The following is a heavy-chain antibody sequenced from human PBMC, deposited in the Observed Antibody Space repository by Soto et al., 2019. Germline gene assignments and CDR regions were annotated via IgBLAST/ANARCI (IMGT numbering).Heavy chain of an antibody. D-gene: IGHD3-3*01. J-gene: IGHJ4*02. CDR2: IFYSGST. V-gene: IGHV4-31*03. CDR1: GGSISSGGYY. Sequence: ASETLSLTCTVSGGSISSGGYYWSWIRQHPGKGLEWIGYIFYSGSTYYNPSLKSRVTISVGTSKNQFSLKLSSVTAADTAVYYCATDYEGYFDYWGQGTLVTVSS. CDR3: ATDYEGYFDY.